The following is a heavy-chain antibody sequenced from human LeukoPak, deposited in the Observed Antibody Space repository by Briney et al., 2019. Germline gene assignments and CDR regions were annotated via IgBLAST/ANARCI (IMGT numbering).Heavy chain of an antibody. D-gene: IGHD3-3*01. CDR3: ARMDDFWSGYFY. V-gene: IGHV2-70*04. J-gene: IGHJ4*02. CDR1: GFSLSTSGMR. Sequence: SGPALVKPTQTPTLTCTFSGFSLSTSGMRVSWIRQPPGKALEWLARIDWDDDKFYSTSLKTRLTISKDTSKNQVVLTMTNMDPVDTVTYYCARMDDFWSGYFYWGQGTLVTVSS. CDR2: IDWDDDK.